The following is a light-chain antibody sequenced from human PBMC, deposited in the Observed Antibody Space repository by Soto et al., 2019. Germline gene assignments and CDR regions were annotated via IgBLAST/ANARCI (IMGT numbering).Light chain of an antibody. CDR3: QQYNSWWT. J-gene: IGKJ1*01. V-gene: IGKV1-5*01. Sequence: DIQMTQSPFTLSASVGDRVTITCRASQSISSWLAWYQQKPGKAPKLLIYDASSLESGVPSRFSGSGSGTEFTLTISSLQPDDFATYYCQQYNSWWTFGQGTKVDIK. CDR1: QSISSW. CDR2: DAS.